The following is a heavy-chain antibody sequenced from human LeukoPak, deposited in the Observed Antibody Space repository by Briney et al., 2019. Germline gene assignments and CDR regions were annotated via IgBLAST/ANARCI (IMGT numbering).Heavy chain of an antibody. J-gene: IGHJ4*02. D-gene: IGHD2-15*01. V-gene: IGHV4-59*12. CDR3: ARLLAGCPGGRCRAHFDY. Sequence: SETLSLTCSVSGDSINSNYWSWMRQPPGKGLEWIGYIYYSGSTNYNPSLKSRVSMSVDTSKNQFSLNLSSVTAADTAVYYCARLLAGCPGGRCRAHFDYWGQGTLVTVSS. CDR1: GDSINSNY. CDR2: IYYSGST.